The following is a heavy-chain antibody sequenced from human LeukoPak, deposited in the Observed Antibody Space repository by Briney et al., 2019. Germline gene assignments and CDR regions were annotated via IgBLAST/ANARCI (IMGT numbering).Heavy chain of an antibody. J-gene: IGHJ4*02. CDR1: GYTFTSYG. V-gene: IGHV1-18*01. CDR3: ARARGAYSSSWYDRPHYFDY. Sequence: ASVKVSCKASGYTFTSYGISWVRQAPGQGLEWMGWISAYNGNTNYAQKLQGRVTMTTDTSTSTAYMELRSLRSDDTAVYYCARARGAYSSSWYDRPHYFDYWGQGTLVTVSS. CDR2: ISAYNGNT. D-gene: IGHD6-13*01.